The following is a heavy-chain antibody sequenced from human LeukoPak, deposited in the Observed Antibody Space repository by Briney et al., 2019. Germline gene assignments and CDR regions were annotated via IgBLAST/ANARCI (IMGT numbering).Heavy chain of an antibody. CDR1: GGSISSGGYY. J-gene: IGHJ5*02. V-gene: IGHV4-31*03. Sequence: SETLSLTCTVSGGSISSGGYYWSWIRQHPGKGLEWIGYIYYSGSTYYNPSLKSRVTISVDTSKNQFSLKLSSVTAADTAVYYCARVAPRGSALMGWFDPWGQGTLVTVSS. D-gene: IGHD2-15*01. CDR2: IYYSGST. CDR3: ARVAPRGSALMGWFDP.